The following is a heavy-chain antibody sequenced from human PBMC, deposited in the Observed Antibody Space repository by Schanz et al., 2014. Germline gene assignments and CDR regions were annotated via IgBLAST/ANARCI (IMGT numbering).Heavy chain of an antibody. CDR3: ARGGVVVVTAALNWFDP. V-gene: IGHV7-4-1*02. CDR1: AYTFTGYY. D-gene: IGHD2-15*01. Sequence: QVQLVQSGAEVKKPGASVKVSCKASAYTFTGYYLHWVRQAPGQGLEWMGWINTNNGDPTYAQGFTGRFVFSLDTSVSTAYLQISSLKAEDTAVYYCARGGVVVVTAALNWFDPWGQETLVTVSS. CDR2: INTNNGDP. J-gene: IGHJ5*02.